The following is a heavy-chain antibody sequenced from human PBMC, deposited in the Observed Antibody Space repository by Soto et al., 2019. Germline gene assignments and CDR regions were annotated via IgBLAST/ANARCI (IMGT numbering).Heavy chain of an antibody. CDR1: GGSISSYY. CDR2: IYYSGST. D-gene: IGHD3-9*01. Sequence: QVQLQESGPGLVKPSETLSLTCTVSGGSISSYYWSWIRQPPGKGLEWIGHIYYSGSTNYNPSLTSRVTISVDTSKNQFSLKLSSVTAADTAVYYCARMRNXLTGYPGHFDYWGQGTLVTVSS. CDR3: ARMRNXLTGYPGHFDY. V-gene: IGHV4-59*01. J-gene: IGHJ4*02.